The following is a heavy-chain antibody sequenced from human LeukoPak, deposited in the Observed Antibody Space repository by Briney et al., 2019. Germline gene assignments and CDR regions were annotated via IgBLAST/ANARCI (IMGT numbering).Heavy chain of an antibody. CDR3: ARAVTMIVPDVFSFDY. CDR2: IYYSGST. D-gene: IGHD3-22*01. V-gene: IGHV4-59*01. Sequence: GSLRLSCAASGFTFSSYGMHWIRQPPGKGLEWIGYIYYSGSTNYNPSLKSRVTISVDTSKNQFSLKLSSVTAADTAVYYCARAVTMIVPDVFSFDYWGQGTLVTVSS. J-gene: IGHJ4*02. CDR1: GFTFSSYG.